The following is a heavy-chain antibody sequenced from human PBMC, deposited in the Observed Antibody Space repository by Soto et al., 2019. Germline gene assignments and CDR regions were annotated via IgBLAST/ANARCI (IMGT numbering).Heavy chain of an antibody. CDR2: IDGAGRIT. CDR1: GFTPSSSD. D-gene: IGHD3-10*01. J-gene: IGHJ5*01. CDR3: VKNSGGFHS. V-gene: IGHV3-23*01. Sequence: EVQLLESGGGFIQPGGPLRLSCAASGFTPSSSDMSWVRQGPGKGLEWVSTIDGAGRITYYADSVKGRFTISRDNSKNTLYLQMESLGADDTAVYYCVKNSGGFHSWGQGALVTVSS.